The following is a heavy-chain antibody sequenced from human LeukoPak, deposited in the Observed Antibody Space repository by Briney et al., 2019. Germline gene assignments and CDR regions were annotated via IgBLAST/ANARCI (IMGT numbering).Heavy chain of an antibody. CDR3: AREPTGGSCYFDY. V-gene: IGHV1-46*01. J-gene: IGHJ4*02. CDR2: TDPSSGNV. D-gene: IGHD1-26*01. Sequence: GASVKVSSKASGYTFTSSYMHWVRQAPGQGLEWMGMTDPSSGNVNYPKKFQGRVAVTRDTSTSTLYMELSSLRSDDTAVYYCAREPTGGSCYFDYWGQGTLVTVSS. CDR1: GYTFTSSY.